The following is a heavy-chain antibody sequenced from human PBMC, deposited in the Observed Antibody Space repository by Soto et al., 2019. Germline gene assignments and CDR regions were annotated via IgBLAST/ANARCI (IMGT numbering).Heavy chain of an antibody. CDR1: GYSFTSYW. D-gene: IGHD5-18*01. CDR3: ARLAPTRVTNMDX. J-gene: IGHJ6*02. Sequence: GEALKSSWKGSGYSFTSYWIGWVRQMPGKGLELMVIIYPGDSDTRYSPSFQGKVTIPADKSIRTDYLQWSSLKASDTAMYYCARLAPTRVTNMDXWGQVTTVTVS. V-gene: IGHV5-51*01. CDR2: IYPGDSDT.